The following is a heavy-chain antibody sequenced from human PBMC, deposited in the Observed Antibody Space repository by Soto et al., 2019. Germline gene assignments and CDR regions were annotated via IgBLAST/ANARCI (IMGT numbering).Heavy chain of an antibody. V-gene: IGHV5-51*01. CDR3: ASDQALLDV. CDR2: IYPGDSDT. J-gene: IGHJ6*02. CDR1: GYSFTNYW. Sequence: PGESLKISCKGSGYSFTNYWIGWVRQMPGKGLEWMGIIYPGDSDTRYSPSFQGQVTISADKSTSTAYLQWSSLKASDTATYFCASDQALLDVWGQGTTVTVSS.